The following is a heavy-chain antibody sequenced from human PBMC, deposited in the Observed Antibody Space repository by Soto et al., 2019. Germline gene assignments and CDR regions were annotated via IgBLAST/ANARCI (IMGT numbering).Heavy chain of an antibody. J-gene: IGHJ6*03. Sequence: QVQLVQSGAEVKKPGASVKVSCKASGYTFTSYDINWVRQATGQGLEWMGWMNPNSGNTGYAQKFQGRVTMTRNTSIITAYMELSSLRSEDTAVYYCATLGYCSGGSCYSYYYYYMDVWGKGTTVTASS. V-gene: IGHV1-8*01. CDR1: GYTFTSYD. CDR2: MNPNSGNT. D-gene: IGHD2-15*01. CDR3: ATLGYCSGGSCYSYYYYYMDV.